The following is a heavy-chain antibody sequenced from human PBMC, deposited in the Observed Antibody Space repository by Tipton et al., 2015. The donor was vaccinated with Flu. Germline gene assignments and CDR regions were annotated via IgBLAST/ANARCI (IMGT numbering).Heavy chain of an antibody. D-gene: IGHD2-8*01. V-gene: IGHV4-4*07. CDR3: ARCTSVHYYGMDV. J-gene: IGHJ6*02. CDR1: GASISTDY. Sequence: GASISTDYWSWIRQPAGKGLEWIGRVYNSVTTNYNPSLKSRVTMTVDTSKNHYSLNLTSVTAADTAVYYCARCTSVHYYGMDVWGQGTTVSVSS. CDR2: VYNSVTT.